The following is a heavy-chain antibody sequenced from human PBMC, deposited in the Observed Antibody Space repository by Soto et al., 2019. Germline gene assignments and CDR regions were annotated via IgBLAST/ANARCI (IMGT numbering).Heavy chain of an antibody. D-gene: IGHD1-26*01. V-gene: IGHV3-74*01. Sequence: GGSLRLSCATSGFTFSAYWMHWVRQVPGEGLVWVARIEGSGTTTNYAESVRGRFTISRDFAKSTVFLQMDSLRVEDTAVYHCVRLGFVGEGDFWGQGIPVTVSS. CDR3: VRLGFVGEGDF. CDR2: IEGSGTTT. CDR1: GFTFSAYW. J-gene: IGHJ4*02.